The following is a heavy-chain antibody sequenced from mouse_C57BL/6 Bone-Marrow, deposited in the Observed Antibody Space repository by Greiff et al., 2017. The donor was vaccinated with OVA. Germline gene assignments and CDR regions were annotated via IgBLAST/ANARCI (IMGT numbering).Heavy chain of an antibody. CDR1: GYTFTSYW. CDR2: IDPSDSYT. V-gene: IGHV1-59*01. CDR3: ARERGNYYGPDYFDY. D-gene: IGHD1-1*01. Sequence: QVQLQQPGAELVRPGTSVKLSCKASGYTFTSYWMHWVKQRPGQGLEWIGVIDPSDSYTNYNQKFKGKATLTVDTSSSTACMQLSSLTSEDSAVYYCARERGNYYGPDYFDYWGQGTTLTVSS. J-gene: IGHJ2*01.